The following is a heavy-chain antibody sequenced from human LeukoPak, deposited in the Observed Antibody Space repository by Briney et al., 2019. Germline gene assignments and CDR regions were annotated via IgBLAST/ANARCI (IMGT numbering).Heavy chain of an antibody. V-gene: IGHV3-30-3*01. J-gene: IGHJ3*02. Sequence: GGSLRLSCSASGFIFSTYAMHWVRQAPGKGLEWVALISYDGSNKFYADSVKGRFSISRDNSKNTLYLQMNSLRPEDTALYSCARDQGLTVAAGDALDIWGQGTMVTVSS. CDR3: ARDQGLTVAAGDALDI. CDR2: ISYDGSNK. CDR1: GFIFSTYA. D-gene: IGHD3-16*01.